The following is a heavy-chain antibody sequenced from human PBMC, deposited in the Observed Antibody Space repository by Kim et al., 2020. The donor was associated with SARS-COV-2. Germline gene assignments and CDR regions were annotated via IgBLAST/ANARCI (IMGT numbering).Heavy chain of an antibody. J-gene: IGHJ4*02. CDR2: ISWNSGSI. Sequence: GGSLRLSCAASGFTFGDYAMHWVRQAPGKGLEWVSGISWNSGSIGYADSVKGRFTISRDNAKNSLYLQMNSLRAEDTALYYCAKGPYDLPDPIDYWGQGTLVTVSS. CDR3: AKGPYDLPDPIDY. CDR1: GFTFGDYA. D-gene: IGHD3-3*01. V-gene: IGHV3-9*01.